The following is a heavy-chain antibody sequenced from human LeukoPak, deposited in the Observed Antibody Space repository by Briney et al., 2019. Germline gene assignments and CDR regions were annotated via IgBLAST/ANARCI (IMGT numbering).Heavy chain of an antibody. CDR3: ARDLDGDYPIY. CDR2: ISYDGSNK. D-gene: IGHD4-17*01. J-gene: IGHJ4*02. Sequence: GRSLRLSCAASGFTFSSYAMHWVRQATGKGLEWVAVISYDGSNKYYADSVKGRFTIFRDNSKNTLYLQMNSLRAEDTAVYYCARDLDGDYPIYWGQGTLVTVS. V-gene: IGHV3-30*04. CDR1: GFTFSSYA.